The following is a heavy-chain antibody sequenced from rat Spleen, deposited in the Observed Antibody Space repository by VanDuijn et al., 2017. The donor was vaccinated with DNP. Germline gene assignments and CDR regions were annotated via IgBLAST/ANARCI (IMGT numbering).Heavy chain of an antibody. CDR3: TSNPHIRTAAPFDY. D-gene: IGHD3-8*01. Sequence: EVLLVESGGGPVQPGRSLRLSCVASGFIFSNYWMTWIRQAPGKGLEWVASISNTGDSTYYRDSVKGRFTISRDNAKSTLYLQVNILRSEDTATYYCTSNPHIRTAAPFDYWGQGVMVTVSS. CDR2: ISNTGDST. V-gene: IGHV5-31*01. J-gene: IGHJ2*01. CDR1: GFIFSNYW.